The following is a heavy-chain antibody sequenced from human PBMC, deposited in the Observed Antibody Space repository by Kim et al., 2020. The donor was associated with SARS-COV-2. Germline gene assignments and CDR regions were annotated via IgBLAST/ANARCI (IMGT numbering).Heavy chain of an antibody. Sequence: VKGRFTIPRDNAKNLLYLQMNSLRAEDTAVYYCARDNRLRFLEWSYYFDYWGQGTLVTVSS. CDR3: ARDNRLRFLEWSYYFDY. D-gene: IGHD3-3*01. V-gene: IGHV3-11*01. J-gene: IGHJ4*02.